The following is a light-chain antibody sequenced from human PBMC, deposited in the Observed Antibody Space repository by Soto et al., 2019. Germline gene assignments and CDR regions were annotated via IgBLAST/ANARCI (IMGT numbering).Light chain of an antibody. V-gene: IGKV3-15*01. Sequence: VLTQSPATLSLSPGERATLSCRASQSVSSYLAWYQQKPGQAPRLLIYGASTRATGIPVTFSGSASGTEFTLSISRLQSEDYTVYYCQQYNKWPLTFGQGPKVEI. CDR2: GAS. CDR3: QQYNKWPLT. J-gene: IGKJ1*01. CDR1: QSVSSY.